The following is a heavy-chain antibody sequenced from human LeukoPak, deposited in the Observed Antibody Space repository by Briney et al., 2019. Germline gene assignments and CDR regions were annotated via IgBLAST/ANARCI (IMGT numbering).Heavy chain of an antibody. CDR1: GFTVSSNY. J-gene: IGHJ4*02. CDR3: ARDSDGYNPVY. CDR2: IYSGGST. D-gene: IGHD5-24*01. Sequence: AGGSLRLSCAASGFTVSSNYMSWVRQAPGKGLEWVSVIYSGGSTYYADSVKGGFTISRDNSKNTLYLQMNSLRAEDTAVYYCARDSDGYNPVYWGQGTLVTVSS. V-gene: IGHV3-53*01.